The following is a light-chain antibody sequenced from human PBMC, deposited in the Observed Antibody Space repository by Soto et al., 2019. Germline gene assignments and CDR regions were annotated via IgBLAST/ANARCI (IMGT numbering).Light chain of an antibody. CDR2: DAS. V-gene: IGKV3-11*01. Sequence: IVLTQSPATMSMSPGERATLSCRASQSVRTYLAWYQQKPGQAPRLLISDASTRATGIPPRFSGNGSGTDFTLTISSLEPEDSAVYYCQQRSNWPLGTFGQGTKVEIK. CDR1: QSVRTY. CDR3: QQRSNWPLGT. J-gene: IGKJ1*01.